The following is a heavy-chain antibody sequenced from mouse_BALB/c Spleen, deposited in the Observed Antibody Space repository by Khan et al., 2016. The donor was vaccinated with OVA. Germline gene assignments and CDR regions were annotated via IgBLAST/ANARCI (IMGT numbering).Heavy chain of an antibody. CDR2: RWRDGST. V-gene: IGHV2-6-1*01. CDR1: GFSLTNYG. J-gene: IGHJ4*01. Sequence: QVQLKESGPGLVAPSQSLSITCTIPGFSLTNYGVHWVRQPLGKGLEWLVVRWRDGSTTYNSALKSRLSISKDNSKSQVFLKMNSLQTDDTAMYYCAKTPYYQYYILGYWGQGTSVTFSS. CDR3: AKTPYYQYYILGY. D-gene: IGHD2-12*01.